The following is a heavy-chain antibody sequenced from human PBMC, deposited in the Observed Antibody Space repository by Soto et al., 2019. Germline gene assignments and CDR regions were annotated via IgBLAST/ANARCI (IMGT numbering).Heavy chain of an antibody. V-gene: IGHV1-18*01. J-gene: IGHJ4*02. CDR1: GYAFTSYG. CDR3: ARVRNLYYRTMYYFDY. Sequence: GASVKVSCKASGYAFTSYGISWVRQAPGQGLEWMGWISAYNGNTNYAQKLQGRVTMTTDTSTSTAYMELRSLRSDDTAVYYCARVRNLYYRTMYYFDYWGQGTLVTVSS. D-gene: IGHD3-10*01. CDR2: ISAYNGNT.